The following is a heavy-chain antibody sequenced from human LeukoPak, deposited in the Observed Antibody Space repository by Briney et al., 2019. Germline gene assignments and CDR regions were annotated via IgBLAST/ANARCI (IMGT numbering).Heavy chain of an antibody. D-gene: IGHD2-2*01. Sequence: SETLSLTCAVYGGSFSGYYWSWIRQPPGKGLEWIGEINHSGSTNHNPSLKSRVTISVDTSKNQFSLKLSSVTAADTAVYYCARNLVPAFDPWGQGTLVTVSS. J-gene: IGHJ5*02. CDR2: INHSGST. CDR1: GGSFSGYY. CDR3: ARNLVPAFDP. V-gene: IGHV4-34*01.